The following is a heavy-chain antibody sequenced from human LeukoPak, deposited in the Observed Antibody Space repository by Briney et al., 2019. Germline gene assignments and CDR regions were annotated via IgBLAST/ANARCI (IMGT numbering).Heavy chain of an antibody. CDR1: GFTVSSNY. D-gene: IGHD1-26*01. CDR2: IYSGGST. CDR3: ARVTGAMSSRYMDV. Sequence: GGSLRLSCAASGFTVSSNYMSWVRQAPGKGLGWVSVIYSGGSTYYADSVKGRFTISRDNSKNTLYLQMNSLRAEDTAVYYCARVTGAMSSRYMDVWGKGTTVTVSS. V-gene: IGHV3-53*01. J-gene: IGHJ6*03.